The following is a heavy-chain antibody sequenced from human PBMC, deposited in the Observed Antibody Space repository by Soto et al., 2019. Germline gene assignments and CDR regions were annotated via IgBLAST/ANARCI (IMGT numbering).Heavy chain of an antibody. CDR3: ARDEPDY. CDR2: ISYDGSNK. Sequence: GGSLSLSCAASGFTFSSYAMHWVRQAPGKGLEWVAVISYDGSNKYYADSVKGRFTISRDNSKNTLYLQMNSLRAEDTVVYYCARDEPDYWGQGTLVTVSS. J-gene: IGHJ4*02. V-gene: IGHV3-30-3*01. CDR1: GFTFSSYA.